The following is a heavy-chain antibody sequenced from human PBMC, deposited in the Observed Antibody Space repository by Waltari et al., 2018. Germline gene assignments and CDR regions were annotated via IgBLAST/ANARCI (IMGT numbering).Heavy chain of an antibody. Sequence: QVQLVESGGGVVQPGRSLRLSCAASGFTFSSYAMHWVRPAPGKGLEWVAVISYDGSNKYYADSVKGRFTISRDNSKNTLYLQMNSLRAEDTAVYYCARGGPSPRGWLRPPGDIWGQGTMVTVSS. CDR3: ARGGPSPRGWLRPPGDI. J-gene: IGHJ3*02. CDR1: GFTFSSYA. CDR2: ISYDGSNK. D-gene: IGHD3-22*01. V-gene: IGHV3-30-3*01.